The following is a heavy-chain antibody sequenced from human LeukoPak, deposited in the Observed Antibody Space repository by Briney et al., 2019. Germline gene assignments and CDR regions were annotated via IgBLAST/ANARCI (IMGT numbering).Heavy chain of an antibody. J-gene: IGHJ6*04. V-gene: IGHV1-18*01. CDR3: TRVYYTLLAGYLNQMDV. CDR1: GYTSAHYG. D-gene: IGHD3-9*01. CDR2: INAYNGNT. Sequence: ASVKVSCKALGYTSAHYGFSWVRQAPGQGLEWMGWINAYNGNTNYAQKFQGRVTMTADTSTSTAYMELRSLRSDDTAVYYCTRVYYTLLAGYLNQMDVWGKGTTVTISS.